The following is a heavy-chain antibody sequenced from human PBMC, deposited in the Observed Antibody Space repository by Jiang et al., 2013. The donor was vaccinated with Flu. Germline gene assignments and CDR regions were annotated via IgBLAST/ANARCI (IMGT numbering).Heavy chain of an antibody. CDR2: TYYRSKWYN. CDR1: GDSVSSNSAA. J-gene: IGHJ6*04. Sequence: SQTLSLTCAISGDSVSSNSAAWNWIRQSPSRGLEWLGRTYYRSKWYNDYAVSVKSRITINPDTSKNQFSLQLNSVTPEDTAVYYCARDVRTVGRRYYYYGMDVWGKGTTVTVSS. CDR3: ARDVRTVGRRYYYYGMDV. D-gene: IGHD1-26*01. V-gene: IGHV6-1*01.